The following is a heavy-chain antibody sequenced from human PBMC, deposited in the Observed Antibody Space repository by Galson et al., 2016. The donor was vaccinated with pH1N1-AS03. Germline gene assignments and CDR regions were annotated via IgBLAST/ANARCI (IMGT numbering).Heavy chain of an antibody. D-gene: IGHD3/OR15-3a*01. CDR3: AREGRFLDWDYYGMDV. CDR1: GYIFTGFY. Sequence: SVKVSCKASGYIFTGFYVHWVRQAPGQGLEWMGWINTDSGVTNYAQKFEAWVTMTRDTSVSTAYMELNRLRSDDTAVYYCAREGRFLDWDYYGMDVWGQGTTVTVSS. J-gene: IGHJ6*02. CDR2: INTDSGVT. V-gene: IGHV1-2*04.